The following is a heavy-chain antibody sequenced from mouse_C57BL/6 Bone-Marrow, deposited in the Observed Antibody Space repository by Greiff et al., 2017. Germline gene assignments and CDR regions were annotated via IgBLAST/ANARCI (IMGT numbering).Heavy chain of an antibody. CDR1: GFTFSDYY. J-gene: IGHJ4*01. Sequence: EVKLMESGGGLVQPGGSLKLSCAASGFTFSDYYMYWVRQTPEKRLEWVAYISNGGGSTYYPDTVKGRFTISRDNAKNTLYLQMSRVKSEDTAMYYCARHDYVGAMDYWGQGTSVTVSS. D-gene: IGHD2-4*01. V-gene: IGHV5-12*01. CDR2: ISNGGGST. CDR3: ARHDYVGAMDY.